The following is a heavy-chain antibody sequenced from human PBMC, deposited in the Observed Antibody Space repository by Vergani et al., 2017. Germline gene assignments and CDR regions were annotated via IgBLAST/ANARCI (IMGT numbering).Heavy chain of an antibody. V-gene: IGHV4-38-2*01. CDR2: IHHSGDT. CDR1: DSSIMTNPY. CDR3: AGHRGSGGFFPSSYFYGMDV. J-gene: IGHJ6*02. Sequence: QVQLQESGPGLVKPSETLTLTCDVSDSSIMTNPYWGWFRQSPGKGLEWIGCIHHSGDTHYNSSLKSRVSISIVSSSKFSLSLTSVTAAAPAIYYCAGHRGSGGFFPSSYFYGMDVWGHGTTVTVSS. D-gene: IGHD3-10*01.